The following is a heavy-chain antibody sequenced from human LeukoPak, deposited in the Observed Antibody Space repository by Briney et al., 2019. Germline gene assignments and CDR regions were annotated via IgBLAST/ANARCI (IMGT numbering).Heavy chain of an antibody. D-gene: IGHD6-13*01. J-gene: IGHJ4*02. CDR3: ARESILLGIAAAGTD. Sequence: ASVKVSCKASGYTFTRHYMHWVRQAPGQGLEWMGVINPRGTSTIYAEKFQGRIILTRDMSSTTDYMELSSLKSDDTAVYYCARESILLGIAAAGTDWGQGTLVTVSS. CDR1: GYTFTRHY. V-gene: IGHV1-46*01. CDR2: INPRGTST.